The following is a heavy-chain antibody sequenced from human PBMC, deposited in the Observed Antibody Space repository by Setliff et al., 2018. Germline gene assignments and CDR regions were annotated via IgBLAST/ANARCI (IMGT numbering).Heavy chain of an antibody. CDR1: GFTFSNYW. CDR3: ARAFGGNSDAFDI. J-gene: IGHJ3*02. D-gene: IGHD2-21*02. V-gene: IGHV3-74*01. Sequence: LRLSCAASGFTFSNYWMHWVRQAPGKGLVWVSHINRDGSNIRYADSVKGRFTISRDIAKNTLYLQINSLRAEDTAVYYCARAFGGNSDAFDIWGQGTMVT. CDR2: INRDGSNI.